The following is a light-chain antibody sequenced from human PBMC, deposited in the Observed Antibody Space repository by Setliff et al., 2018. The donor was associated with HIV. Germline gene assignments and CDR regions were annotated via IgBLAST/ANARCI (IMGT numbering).Light chain of an antibody. J-gene: IGLJ3*02. CDR3: SSYTSGGTWV. V-gene: IGLV2-14*03. CDR1: TSDIGGYKY. Sequence: QSVLTQPASESGSPGQSITISCTESTSDIGGYKYVSWHQQHPGKVPKVIIYDVSNRPSGVSNRFSGSKSGNMASLTISGLQTEDEADYYCSSYTSGGTWVFGGGTKVTVL. CDR2: DVS.